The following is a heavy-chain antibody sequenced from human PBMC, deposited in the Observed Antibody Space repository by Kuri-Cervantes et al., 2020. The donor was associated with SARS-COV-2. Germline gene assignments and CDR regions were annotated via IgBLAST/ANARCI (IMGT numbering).Heavy chain of an antibody. CDR1: GFTFSNAW. CDR3: TTDSWEHVAFDI. CDR2: IKSKTDGGTT. D-gene: IGHD1-26*01. Sequence: GGSLRLSCAVSGFTFSNAWMSWVRQAPGKGLEWVGRIKSKTDGGTTDYAAPVKGRSTISRDDSKNTLYLQMNSLKTEDTAVYYCTTDSWEHVAFDIWGQGTMVTVSS. J-gene: IGHJ3*02. V-gene: IGHV3-15*01.